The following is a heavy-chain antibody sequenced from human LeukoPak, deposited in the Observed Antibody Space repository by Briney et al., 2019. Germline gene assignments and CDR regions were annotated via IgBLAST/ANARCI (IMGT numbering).Heavy chain of an antibody. CDR1: GGSFSDYY. J-gene: IGHJ4*02. CDR3: ARDRPVPKAPVTMRAELDY. CDR2: ITHDGST. D-gene: IGHD3-22*01. Sequence: SETLSLTCAVYGGSFSDYYWSWIRQPPGKGLEGIGEITHDGSTNYNPSLKTRVTISLDTSKNHFPLKLSSVTAADTAVYYCARDRPVPKAPVTMRAELDYWGQGTLVTVSS. V-gene: IGHV4-34*01.